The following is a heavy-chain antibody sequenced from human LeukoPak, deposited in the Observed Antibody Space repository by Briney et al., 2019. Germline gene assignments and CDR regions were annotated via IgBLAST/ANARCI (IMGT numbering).Heavy chain of an antibody. CDR2: IYYIGST. V-gene: IGHV4-59*08. CDR1: GASISSYY. J-gene: IGHJ4*02. CDR3: ARAPGFNGHYFLDY. D-gene: IGHD3-22*01. Sequence: SETLSLTCTVSGASISSYYWSWIRQSPGKELEWIGYIYYIGSTSRNPSLRSRVTISVDTSKNQFSLQLSSVTAADTAVYYCARAPGFNGHYFLDYWGQGTLVSVSS.